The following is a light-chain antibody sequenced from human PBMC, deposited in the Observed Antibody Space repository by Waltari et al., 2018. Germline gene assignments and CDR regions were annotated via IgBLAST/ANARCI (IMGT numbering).Light chain of an antibody. J-gene: IGLJ3*02. CDR3: QTGGFGIWV. Sequence: QLLLTQSPSASASLGASVKLTCTLSSGHSNYAIAWHQQQPDKGPRYLMKVNSDGSHSKGDRIPDRFSGSSSGADRYLTISSLQAEDEADYYCQTGGFGIWVFGGGTKLTVL. V-gene: IGLV4-69*01. CDR2: VNSDGSH. CDR1: SGHSNYA.